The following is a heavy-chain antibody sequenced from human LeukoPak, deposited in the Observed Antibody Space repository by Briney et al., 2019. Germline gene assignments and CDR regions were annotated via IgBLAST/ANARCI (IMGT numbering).Heavy chain of an antibody. CDR1: GFTFSSYA. CDR2: ITGSGGST. D-gene: IGHD6-13*01. V-gene: IGHV3-23*01. Sequence: PGRSLTLSCAASGFTFSSYAMSWVRQAPGKGLEWVSTITGSGGSTFYADSVKGRFTISRDNSKNTLDLQMNSLRAEDTAVYYCAKGFFGSSNYYFEYWGQGTLVTVSS. J-gene: IGHJ4*02. CDR3: AKGFFGSSNYYFEY.